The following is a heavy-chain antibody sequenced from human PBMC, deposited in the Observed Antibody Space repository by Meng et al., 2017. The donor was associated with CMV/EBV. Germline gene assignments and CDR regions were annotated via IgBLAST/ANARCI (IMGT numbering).Heavy chain of an antibody. Sequence: GESLKISCAASGFTFSSYSMNWVRQAPGKGLEWVSYISSSSSTIYYADSVKGRFTIPRDNAKNSLYLQMNSLRAEDTAVYYCARVTMGIRLGDTSGLDYWGQGTLVTVSS. CDR2: ISSSSSTI. CDR3: ARVTMGIRLGDTSGLDY. D-gene: IGHD3-16*01. V-gene: IGHV3-48*04. CDR1: GFTFSSYS. J-gene: IGHJ4*02.